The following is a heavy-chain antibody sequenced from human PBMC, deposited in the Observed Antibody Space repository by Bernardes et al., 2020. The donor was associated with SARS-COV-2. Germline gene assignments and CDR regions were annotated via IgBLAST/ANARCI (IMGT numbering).Heavy chain of an antibody. D-gene: IGHD6-6*01. J-gene: IGHJ6*02. CDR2: INPNSGGT. Sequence: ASVKVSCKASGYTFTGYYMHWVRQAPGQGLEWMGWINPNSGGTNYAQKFQGWVTMTRVTSISTAYMELSRLRSDDTAVYYCARGSTHSYYYYGMDVWGQGTTVTVSS. CDR1: GYTFTGYY. V-gene: IGHV1-2*04. CDR3: ARGSTHSYYYYGMDV.